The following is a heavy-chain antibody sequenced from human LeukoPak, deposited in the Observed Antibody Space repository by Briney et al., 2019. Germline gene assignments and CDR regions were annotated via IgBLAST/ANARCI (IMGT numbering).Heavy chain of an antibody. CDR1: GGSISSGGYS. V-gene: IGHV4-30-2*01. D-gene: IGHD5-12*01. CDR3: ARVRVAPPSRYYFDY. J-gene: IGHJ4*02. Sequence: SETLSLTCAVSGGSISSGGYSWRWLRQPPGTGLEWIGYIYHSGSTYYNPSLKSRVTISVDRSKNQFSLKLSSVTAADTAVYYCARVRVAPPSRYYFDYWGQGTLVTVSS. CDR2: IYHSGST.